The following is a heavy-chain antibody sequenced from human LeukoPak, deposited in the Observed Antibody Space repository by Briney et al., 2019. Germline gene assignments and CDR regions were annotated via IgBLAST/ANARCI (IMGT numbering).Heavy chain of an antibody. CDR2: MNPNSGNT. Sequence: GASVKVSCKASGYTFTSYDINWVRQATGQGLEWMGWMNPNSGNTGYAQKFQGRVTMTRNTSISTAYMELGSLRSEDTAVYYCARGGYSSSWLSGINWFDPWGQGTLVTVSS. CDR1: GYTFTSYD. J-gene: IGHJ5*02. CDR3: ARGGYSSSWLSGINWFDP. D-gene: IGHD6-13*01. V-gene: IGHV1-8*01.